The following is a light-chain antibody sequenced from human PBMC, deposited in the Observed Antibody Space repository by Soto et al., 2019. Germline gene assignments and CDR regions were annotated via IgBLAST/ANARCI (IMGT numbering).Light chain of an antibody. Sequence: EIVLTQSPATLSLSPGERATLSCRASQSVSSYLAWYQQKPGQAPRLLLYDASNRATGIPARFSGSGSGTDFTLPISSLEPADFAVYYCQQRSNWPPYTFGQGTKLEIK. CDR3: QQRSNWPPYT. CDR1: QSVSSY. J-gene: IGKJ2*01. CDR2: DAS. V-gene: IGKV3-11*01.